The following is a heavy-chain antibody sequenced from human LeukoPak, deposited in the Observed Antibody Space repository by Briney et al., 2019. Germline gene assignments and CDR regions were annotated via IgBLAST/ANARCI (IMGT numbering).Heavy chain of an antibody. V-gene: IGHV1-8*01. J-gene: IGHJ4*02. CDR2: MNPNSGNT. CDR3: ASSTFYYDSSGYYLSDS. D-gene: IGHD3-22*01. Sequence: ASVKVSCKASGYTFTSYDINWVRQATGQGLEWMGWMNPNSGNTGYAQKFQGRVTLTRNTSISTAYMELSSLRSEDTAVYYCASSTFYYDSSGYYLSDSWGQGTLVTVSS. CDR1: GYTFTSYD.